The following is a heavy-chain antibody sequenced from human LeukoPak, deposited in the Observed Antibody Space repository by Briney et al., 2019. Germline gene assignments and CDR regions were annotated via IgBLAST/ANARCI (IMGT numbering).Heavy chain of an antibody. CDR1: GGTFSSYA. V-gene: IGHV1-69*04. CDR2: IIPILGIA. J-gene: IGHJ6*02. D-gene: IGHD6-13*01. CDR3: ARAGYSSSWIDYYYYGMDV. Sequence: VASVKVSCTASGGTFSSYAISWVRQAPGQGLEWMGRIIPILGIANYAQKFQGRVTITADKSTSTAYMELSSLRSEDTAVYYCARAGYSSSWIDYYYYGMDVWGQGTTVTVSS.